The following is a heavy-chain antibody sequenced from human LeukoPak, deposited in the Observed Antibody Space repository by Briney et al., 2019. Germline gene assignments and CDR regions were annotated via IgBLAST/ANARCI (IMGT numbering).Heavy chain of an antibody. Sequence: PGGSLRLSCAASGFTFSSYEMNWVRQAPGKGLEWVSIIYSGGSTYYADSVKGRFTISRDNSKNTLYLQMNSLRAEDTAVYYCARQEVVEDTFDIWGQGTMVTVSS. CDR1: GFTFSSYE. D-gene: IGHD2-15*01. CDR2: IYSGGST. V-gene: IGHV3-66*04. J-gene: IGHJ3*02. CDR3: ARQEVVEDTFDI.